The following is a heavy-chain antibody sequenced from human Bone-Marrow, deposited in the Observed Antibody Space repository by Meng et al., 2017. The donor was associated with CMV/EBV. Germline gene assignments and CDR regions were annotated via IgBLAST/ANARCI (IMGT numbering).Heavy chain of an antibody. Sequence: GESLKISCAASGFTFSSYAMHWVRQAPGKGLEWVAVISYDGSNKYYADSVKGRFTISRDNSKNTLYLQMNSLRAEGTAVYYCARDLYWGQGTLVTFSS. J-gene: IGHJ4*02. CDR3: ARDLY. CDR1: GFTFSSYA. CDR2: ISYDGSNK. V-gene: IGHV3-30-3*01.